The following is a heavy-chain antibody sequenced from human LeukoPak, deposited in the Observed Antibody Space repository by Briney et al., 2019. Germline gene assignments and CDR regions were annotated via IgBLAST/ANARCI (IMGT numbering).Heavy chain of an antibody. CDR3: ARQSIFGYI. D-gene: IGHD3-3*01. J-gene: IGHJ3*02. CDR2: IYYSGST. Sequence: PSETLSLTCTVSGGSISSSSYYWGWIRQPPGKGLEWIGSIYYSGSTYYNPSLKSRVTISVDTSKNQFSLKLSSVTAADTAVYYCARQSIFGYIWGQGTMVTVSS. CDR1: GGSISSSSYY. V-gene: IGHV4-39*01.